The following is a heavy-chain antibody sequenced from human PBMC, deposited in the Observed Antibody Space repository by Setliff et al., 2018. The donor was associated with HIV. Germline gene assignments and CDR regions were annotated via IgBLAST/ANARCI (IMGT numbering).Heavy chain of an antibody. V-gene: IGHV4-31*03. D-gene: IGHD3-16*02. CDR2: IYYSGST. J-gene: IGHJ6*03. CDR3: ARGYPVSYYYYMDV. CDR1: GGSISSGGYY. Sequence: PSETLSLTCTVSGGSISSGGYYWSWIRQQPGKGLEWIGYIYYSGSTYYNPSLKSRVTISVDTSKNQFSLKLSSVTAAVTAVYYCARGYPVSYYYYMDVWGKGTTVTVSS.